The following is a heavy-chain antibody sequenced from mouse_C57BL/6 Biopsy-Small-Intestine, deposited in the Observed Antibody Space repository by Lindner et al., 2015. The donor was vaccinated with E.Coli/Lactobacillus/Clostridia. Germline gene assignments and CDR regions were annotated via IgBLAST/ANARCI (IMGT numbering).Heavy chain of an antibody. CDR2: IDPEDGET. V-gene: IGHV14-2*01. CDR3: ASSYYYGSSYYAMDY. D-gene: IGHD1-1*01. J-gene: IGHJ4*01. Sequence: VQLQESGAELVKPGASVKLSCTASGFNIKDYYMHWVKQRTEQGLEWIGRIDPEDGETKYAPKFQGKATISADTSSNTAYLQLSSLTSEDTAVYYCASSYYYGSSYYAMDYWGQGTSVTVSS. CDR1: GFNIKDYY.